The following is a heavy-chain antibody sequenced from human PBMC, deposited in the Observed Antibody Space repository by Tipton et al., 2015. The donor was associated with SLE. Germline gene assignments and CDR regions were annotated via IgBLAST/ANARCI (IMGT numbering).Heavy chain of an antibody. J-gene: IGHJ3*02. Sequence: TLSLTCTVSDGSISDYYWTWIRQPAGEGLEWIGRMYASGSTNYNPSLRSRAAMSVDASKSNFSLKLTSVTAADTAVYYCVRYTISENGFDIWGQGTMVTVSS. D-gene: IGHD2-2*02. CDR2: MYASGST. CDR1: DGSISDYY. V-gene: IGHV4-4*07. CDR3: VRYTISENGFDI.